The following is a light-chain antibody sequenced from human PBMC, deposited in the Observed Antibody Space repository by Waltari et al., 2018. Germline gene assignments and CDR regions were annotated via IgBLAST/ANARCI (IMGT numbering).Light chain of an antibody. CDR2: GNN. Sequence: QSVLTQPPSVSGAPGHRVTISCTGSSTNIGAGHDVHWYQDFPGAAPKLLIYGNNNRPSGVPDRFSGSKSGTSASLAITGLQAEDEAHYYCQSFDTSLSGGVVFGGGTKVTVL. J-gene: IGLJ2*01. CDR1: STNIGAGHD. V-gene: IGLV1-40*01. CDR3: QSFDTSLSGGVV.